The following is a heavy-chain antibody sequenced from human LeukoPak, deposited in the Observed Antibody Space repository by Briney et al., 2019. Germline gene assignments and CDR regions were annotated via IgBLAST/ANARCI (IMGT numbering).Heavy chain of an antibody. D-gene: IGHD4-17*01. J-gene: IGHJ4*02. V-gene: IGHV4-34*01. Sequence: SETLSLTCAVYGGSFSGYYWSWIRQPPGQALEWSGEINHSGSTNYNPSLKSRVTISVDTSKNQFSLKLSSVTAADTAVYYCARVDYGDYSKDFDYWGQGTLVTVSS. CDR2: INHSGST. CDR1: GGSFSGYY. CDR3: ARVDYGDYSKDFDY.